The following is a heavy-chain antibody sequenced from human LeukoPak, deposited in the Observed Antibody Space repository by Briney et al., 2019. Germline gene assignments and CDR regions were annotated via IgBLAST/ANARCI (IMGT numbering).Heavy chain of an antibody. D-gene: IGHD1-26*01. J-gene: IGHJ4*02. CDR2: INHSGST. CDR1: GGSFSRYY. V-gene: IGHV4-34*01. CDR3: AREGGGSYPGVVDY. Sequence: SETLSLTCAVYGGSFSRYYWSWIRQPPGKGLEWIGEINHSGSTNYNPSLKSRVTISVDTSKNQFSLKLSSVTAADTAVYYCAREGGGSYPGVVDYWGQGTLVTVSS.